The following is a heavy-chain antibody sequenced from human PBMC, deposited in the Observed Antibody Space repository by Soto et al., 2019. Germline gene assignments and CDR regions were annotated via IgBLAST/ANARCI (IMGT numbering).Heavy chain of an antibody. V-gene: IGHV6-1*01. D-gene: IGHD6-19*01. CDR1: GDSGSSNSAT. CDR3: ARVWAVAGHFDY. CDR2: TYYRSQWYN. Sequence: SQTLSLTCAISGDSGSSNSATWNWIRQSPSRGLEWLGRTYYRSQWYNDYAVSVKSRITINPDTSKNQFSLQLNSVTPDDAAVYYCARVWAVAGHFDYWGQGTLVTVSS. J-gene: IGHJ4*02.